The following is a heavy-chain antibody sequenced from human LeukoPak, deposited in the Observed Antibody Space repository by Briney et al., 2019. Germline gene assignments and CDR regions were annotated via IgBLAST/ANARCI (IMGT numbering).Heavy chain of an antibody. CDR3: ASGTYGDYDRYFDN. J-gene: IGHJ4*02. V-gene: IGHV3-21*01. Sequence: AGGSLRLSCSASGFNFSSYGMHWVRQAPGKGLEWVSSITSSGTYMYYADLLKGRFTISRDNAKNSLYLQMNSLRAEDTAVYYCASGTYGDYDRYFDNWGQGALVSVSS. D-gene: IGHD5-12*01. CDR2: ITSSGTYM. CDR1: GFNFSSYG.